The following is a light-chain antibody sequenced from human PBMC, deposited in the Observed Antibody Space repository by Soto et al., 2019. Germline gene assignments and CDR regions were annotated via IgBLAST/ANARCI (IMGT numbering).Light chain of an antibody. V-gene: IGLV1-51*02. J-gene: IGLJ1*01. CDR3: ATWDSSLSGGV. CDR1: SSNIENNY. CDR2: EDN. Sequence: QSVLTQPPSVSAAPGQRVTISCSGSSSNIENNYVSWYRQLPGTAPNLLIYEDNKRPSGIPDRFSGSKSGTSATLGIIGLETGDEADYYCATWDSSLSGGVFGTGTKLTVL.